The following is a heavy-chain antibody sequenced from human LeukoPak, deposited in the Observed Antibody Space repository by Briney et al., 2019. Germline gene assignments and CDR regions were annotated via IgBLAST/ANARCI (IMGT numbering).Heavy chain of an antibody. Sequence: SETLSLTCTVSDGSISSSSYYWGWIRQPPGKGLEWIGSIYYSGSTYYNPSLKSRVTLSVDTSKNQFSLKLTSVTAAGTAVYYCARTSPKNGAFDLWGQGTMVTVSS. CDR2: IYYSGST. D-gene: IGHD2-8*01. V-gene: IGHV4-39*07. J-gene: IGHJ3*01. CDR3: ARTSPKNGAFDL. CDR1: DGSISSSSYY.